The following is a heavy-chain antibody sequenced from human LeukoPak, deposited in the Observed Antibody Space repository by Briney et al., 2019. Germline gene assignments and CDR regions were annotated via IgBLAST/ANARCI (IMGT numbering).Heavy chain of an antibody. CDR3: ARGPDYGDYYFDY. V-gene: IGHV4-30-4*01. J-gene: IGHJ4*02. CDR2: IYYSGST. Sequence: SETLSLTCTVSGGSISSGDYYWSWIRQPPGKGLEWIGYIYYSGSTYYNPSLKSRVTISVDTSKNQFSLKLSSVTAADTAVYYWARGPDYGDYYFDYWGQETLVTVSS. D-gene: IGHD4-17*01. CDR1: GGSISSGDYY.